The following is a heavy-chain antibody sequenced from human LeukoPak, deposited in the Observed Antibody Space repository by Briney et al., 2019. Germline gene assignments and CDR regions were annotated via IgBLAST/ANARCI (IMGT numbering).Heavy chain of an antibody. J-gene: IGHJ4*02. CDR3: ARLSAAMVIVY. CDR1: GGSISSYY. CDR2: IYYSGST. D-gene: IGHD5-18*01. V-gene: IGHV4-59*08. Sequence: PSGTLSLTCTVSGGSISSYYWSWIRQPPGKGLEWIGYIYYSGSTNYNPSLKSRVTISVDTSKNQFSLKLSSVTAADTAVYYCARLSAAMVIVYWGQGTLVTVSS.